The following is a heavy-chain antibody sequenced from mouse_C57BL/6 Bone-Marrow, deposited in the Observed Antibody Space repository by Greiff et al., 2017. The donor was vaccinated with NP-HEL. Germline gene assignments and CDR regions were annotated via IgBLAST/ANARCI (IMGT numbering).Heavy chain of an antibody. J-gene: IGHJ4*01. Sequence: EVQLVESGGGLVKPGGSLKLSCAASGFTFSSYAMSWVRQTPEKRLEWVATISDGGSYTYYPDNVKGRFTISRDNAKNNLYLQMSYLKSEDTAMYYCARLCYAMDYWGQGTSVTVSS. CDR1: GFTFSSYA. V-gene: IGHV5-4*01. CDR2: ISDGGSYT. CDR3: ARLCYAMDY.